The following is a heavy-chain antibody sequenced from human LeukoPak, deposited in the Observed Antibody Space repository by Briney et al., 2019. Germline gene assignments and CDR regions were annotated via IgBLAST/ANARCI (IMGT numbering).Heavy chain of an antibody. D-gene: IGHD4-23*01. CDR1: GGSIISTIYY. J-gene: IGHJ6*03. CDR2: ISYSGSS. CDR3: AREVADCGGYCYYHYMDV. Sequence: PSETLSLTCTVSGGSIISTIYYWGWIRQSPGKGLDWIGSISYSGSSFCKPSLKSRVTIAVDTSKNQFSLKLSSVTAADTAMYYCAREVADCGGYCYYHYMDVWGKGTTVTISS. V-gene: IGHV4-39*07.